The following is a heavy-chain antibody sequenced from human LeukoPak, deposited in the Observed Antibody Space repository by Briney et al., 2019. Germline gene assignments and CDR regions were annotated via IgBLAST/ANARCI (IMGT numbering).Heavy chain of an antibody. CDR2: ISAYNGNT. CDR1: GYTFTSYG. Sequence: ASVKVSCKASGYTFTSYGISWVRQAPGQGLEWMGWISAYNGNTNYAQKLQGRVTMTTDTATSTAYMELRSLRSHDTAVYYCARGPLVPAATNWFDPWGQGTLVTVSS. J-gene: IGHJ5*02. CDR3: ARGPLVPAATNWFDP. D-gene: IGHD2-2*01. V-gene: IGHV1-18*01.